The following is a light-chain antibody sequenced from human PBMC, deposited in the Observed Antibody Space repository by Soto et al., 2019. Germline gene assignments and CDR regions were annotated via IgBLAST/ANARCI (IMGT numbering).Light chain of an antibody. CDR2: AAS. J-gene: IGKJ2*01. CDR1: QTISTY. CDR3: QQSHGIPYT. V-gene: IGKV1-39*01. Sequence: DFQMTQSPSSLSASVGDRVTITCRASQTISTYLNWYQQKPGKAPKLLIYAASSLQSGVPSRFSGSGSGTDFTLTISSLQPEDFAIYYCQQSHGIPYTFGQGTKLEIK.